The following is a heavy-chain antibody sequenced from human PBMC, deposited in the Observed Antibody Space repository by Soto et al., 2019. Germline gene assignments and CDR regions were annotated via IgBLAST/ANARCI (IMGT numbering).Heavy chain of an antibody. V-gene: IGHV3-15*01. J-gene: IGHJ4*02. D-gene: IGHD6-19*01. Sequence: SLRLSCAASGFTFSNAWMSWVRQAPGKGLEWVGRIKSKTDGGTTDYAAPVKGRSTISRDDSKNTLYLQMNSLKTEDTAVYYCTTEEGSGCPDYWGQGTLVTVSS. CDR3: TTEEGSGCPDY. CDR2: IKSKTDGGTT. CDR1: GFTFSNAW.